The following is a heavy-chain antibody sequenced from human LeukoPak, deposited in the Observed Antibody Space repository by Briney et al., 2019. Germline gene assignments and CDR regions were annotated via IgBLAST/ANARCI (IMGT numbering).Heavy chain of an antibody. Sequence: SETLSLTCTVSGASISSYYWSWIRQPPGKGLEWIGYIYYSGSTNYNPSLKSRVTISVDTSKNQFSLKLSSVTAADTAVYYCARQASYDILPGYWVEVAFDIWGQGTMVTVSS. D-gene: IGHD3-9*01. V-gene: IGHV4-59*08. CDR2: IYYSGST. J-gene: IGHJ3*02. CDR3: ARQASYDILPGYWVEVAFDI. CDR1: GASISSYY.